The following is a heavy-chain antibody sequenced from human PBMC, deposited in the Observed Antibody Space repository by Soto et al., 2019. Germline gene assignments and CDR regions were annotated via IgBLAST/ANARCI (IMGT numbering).Heavy chain of an antibody. CDR2: INTYNGNT. CDR1: GYTFTRYG. CDR3: AMVDVYVTPSPQDV. V-gene: IGHV1-18*01. Sequence: QVQLVQSGAEVKNPGASVKVSCKASGYTFTRYGIGWARQAPGQGLEWMGWINTYNGNTNYAQNVQGRVTLTTDTSTSTAYMGLRSLRSNDTDIYYCAMVDVYVTPSPQDVWGQGTTVIVSS. D-gene: IGHD3-16*01. J-gene: IGHJ6*02.